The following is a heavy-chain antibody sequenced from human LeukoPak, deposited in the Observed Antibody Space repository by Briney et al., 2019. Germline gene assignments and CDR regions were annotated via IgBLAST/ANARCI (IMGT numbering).Heavy chain of an antibody. CDR3: ARKHGVPSGSYFPAPATFDY. D-gene: IGHD1-26*01. CDR2: IYYSGST. CDR1: GGSISSSSYY. V-gene: IGHV4-39*01. J-gene: IGHJ4*02. Sequence: SETLSLTCTVSGGSISSSSYYWGWIRQPPGKGLEWIGSIYYSGSTYYNPSLKSRVTISVDTSKNQFSLKLSSVTAADTAVYYCARKHGVPSGSYFPAPATFDYWGQGTLVTVSS.